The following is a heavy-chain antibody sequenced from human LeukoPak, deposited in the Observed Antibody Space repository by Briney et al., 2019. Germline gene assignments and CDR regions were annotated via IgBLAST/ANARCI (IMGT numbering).Heavy chain of an antibody. CDR1: GGTFSSYA. CDR2: IIPIFGTA. CDR3: ARFVGGYYNSFDY. J-gene: IGHJ4*02. Sequence: ASVKVSCKASGGTFSSYAISWVRQAPGQGLEWMGGIIPIFGTANYAQKFQGRVTITTDESTSTAYMELSSLRSEDTAVYYCARFVGGYYNSFDYWGQGTLVTVSS. V-gene: IGHV1-69*05. D-gene: IGHD3-9*01.